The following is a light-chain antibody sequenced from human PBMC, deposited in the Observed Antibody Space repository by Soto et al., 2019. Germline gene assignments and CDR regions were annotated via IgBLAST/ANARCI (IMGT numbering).Light chain of an antibody. CDR2: GAS. CDR1: QSVSNTY. V-gene: IGKV3-20*01. Sequence: EIVLTQSPGTLSLSPGERATLSCRASQSVSNTYLAWYQQKPGQAPRLLIYGASSRANGIPDRFSGSGSGTDLTLTISRLEPEDFAVYYCQQYGSSSITFGQVTRLEIK. J-gene: IGKJ5*01. CDR3: QQYGSSSIT.